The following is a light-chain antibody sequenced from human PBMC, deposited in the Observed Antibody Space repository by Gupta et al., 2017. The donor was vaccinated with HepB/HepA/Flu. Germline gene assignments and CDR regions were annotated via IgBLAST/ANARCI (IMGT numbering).Light chain of an antibody. J-gene: IGKJ4*01. CDR2: DAS. Sequence: EIVLTQSPATLSLSPGERATLSCRASQSISSFLAWYQQKSGQAPRLLMYDASNRVTGIPARFSGSGSGTDFTLTISSREPEDFAVYYCQQRGTWPLTFGGGTKVEI. V-gene: IGKV3-11*01. CDR3: QQRGTWPLT. CDR1: QSISSF.